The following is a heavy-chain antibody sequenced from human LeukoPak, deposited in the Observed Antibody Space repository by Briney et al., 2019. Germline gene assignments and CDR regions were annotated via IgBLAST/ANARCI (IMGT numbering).Heavy chain of an antibody. CDR3: AKSRVVDRRGYFDY. D-gene: IGHD2-15*01. J-gene: IGHJ4*02. CDR2: IGTRGDT. V-gene: IGHV3-23*01. Sequence: GRSLRLSCGTSGFTFNIYPMTWVRQSPGKGLEWVSTIGTRGDTYYADSVKGRFTISRDDSKNTLYLQMHSLGAEDTAVYYCAKSRVVDRRGYFDYWGQGTLVTVSS. CDR1: GFTFNIYP.